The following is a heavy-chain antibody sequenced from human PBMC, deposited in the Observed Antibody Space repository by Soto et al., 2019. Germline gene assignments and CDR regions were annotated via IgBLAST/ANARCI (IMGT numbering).Heavy chain of an antibody. V-gene: IGHV1-8*01. CDR2: MNPNSGNT. Sequence: QVQLVQSGAEVKKPGASVKVSCKASGYTFTSYDINWVRQATGQGLEWMGWMNPNSGNTGYAQKFQGRVTMPRNTSTRTPYMELSSLRSEDTAVYYCAREKTSYGMDVWGQGNTVTVSS. CDR3: AREKTSYGMDV. CDR1: GYTFTSYD. J-gene: IGHJ6*02.